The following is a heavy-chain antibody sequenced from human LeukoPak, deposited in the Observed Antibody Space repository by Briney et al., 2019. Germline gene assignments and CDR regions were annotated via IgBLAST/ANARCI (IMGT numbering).Heavy chain of an antibody. V-gene: IGHV3-23*01. CDR1: GFTFNSYA. D-gene: IGHD2-2*01. CDR3: AKCTIPIVVVPAASDY. CDR2: ISGSGGST. Sequence: GGSLRLSCAASGFTFNSYAMSWVRQAPGKGLEWVSAISGSGGSTYYADSVKGRFTISRDNSKNTLYLQMNGLRAEDTAVYYCAKCTIPIVVVPAASDYWGQGTLVTVSS. J-gene: IGHJ4*02.